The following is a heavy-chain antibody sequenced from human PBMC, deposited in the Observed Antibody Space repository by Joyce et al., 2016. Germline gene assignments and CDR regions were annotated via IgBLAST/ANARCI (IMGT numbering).Heavy chain of an antibody. Sequence: QVQLVESGGGVVQPGRSLRLSCVVSGFTFRSHGMHWVRQAPGKGLGWVAVMWFDGSNEYKTDAVKGRVTNTRDNSKNTRYLQMNSLRAEDTAVYYCARDSTNKKIDQWGQGTQVTVSS. CDR1: GFTFRSHG. D-gene: IGHD1-14*01. V-gene: IGHV3-33*01. J-gene: IGHJ4*02. CDR2: MWFDGSNE. CDR3: ARDSTNKKIDQ.